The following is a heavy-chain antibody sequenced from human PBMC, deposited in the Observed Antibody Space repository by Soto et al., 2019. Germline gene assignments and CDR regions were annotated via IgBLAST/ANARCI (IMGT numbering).Heavy chain of an antibody. D-gene: IGHD2-21*01. Sequence: VQLVQSGTEVKKPGASVKVSCKASGYTFTDSHIHWVRQASGQGLEWLGWINPKTGDTNYPQKFQGRITMTRDTSMSTAYMELTNLTSDDTAVYYCERDPPRYFTSSPEGAGLWGQGTLVTVSS. J-gene: IGHJ4*02. V-gene: IGHV1-2*02. CDR1: GYTFTDSH. CDR3: ERDPPRYFTSSPEGAGL. CDR2: INPKTGDT.